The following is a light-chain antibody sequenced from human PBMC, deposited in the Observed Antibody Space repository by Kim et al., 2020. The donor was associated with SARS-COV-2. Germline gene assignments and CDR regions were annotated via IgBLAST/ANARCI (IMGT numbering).Light chain of an antibody. J-gene: IGLJ2*01. CDR3: QAWDSSTAV. Sequence: SYELTQPPSVSGSPGQTASITCSGDKLGDKYACWYQQKPGQSPVLVIYQDNKRPSGIPERFSGSNSGNTATLTISGTQAMDEADYYCQAWDSSTAVFGGGTKLTVL. CDR1: KLGDKY. V-gene: IGLV3-1*01. CDR2: QDN.